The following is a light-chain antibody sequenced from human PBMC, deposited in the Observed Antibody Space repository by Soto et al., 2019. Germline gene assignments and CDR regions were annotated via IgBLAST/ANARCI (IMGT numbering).Light chain of an antibody. CDR2: DVT. CDR3: SSHGGSNNLYV. CDR1: SSDIGGYNF. Sequence: QSALTQPPSASGSPGQSVAISCTGTSSDIGGYNFVSWYQQHPGKAPKLMIYDVTKRPSGVPDRFSGSKSGNTATLIVSGLQAEDEADYYCSSHGGSNNLYVFGPGTKLTVL. V-gene: IGLV2-8*01. J-gene: IGLJ1*01.